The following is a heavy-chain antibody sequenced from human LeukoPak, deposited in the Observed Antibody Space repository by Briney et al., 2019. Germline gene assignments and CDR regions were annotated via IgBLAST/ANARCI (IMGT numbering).Heavy chain of an antibody. V-gene: IGHV1-18*01. CDR3: ARVGIAAAGTPQGGSSY. J-gene: IGHJ4*02. Sequence: ASVKVSCKASGYTFTSYGISWVRRAPGQGLEWMGWISAYNGNTNYAQKLQGRVTMTTDTSTSTAYMELRSLRSDDTAVYYCARVGIAAAGTPQGGSSYWGQGTLVTVSS. CDR1: GYTFTSYG. CDR2: ISAYNGNT. D-gene: IGHD6-13*01.